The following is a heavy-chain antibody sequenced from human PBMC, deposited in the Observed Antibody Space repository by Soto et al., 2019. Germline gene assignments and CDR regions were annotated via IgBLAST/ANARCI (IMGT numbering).Heavy chain of an antibody. CDR1: GGSFSCYN. CDR3: ARGRGSVFFFCRQTTAYGMDV. CDR2: INHSGST. V-gene: IGHV4-34*01. D-gene: IGHD3-10*01. J-gene: IGHJ6*02. Sequence: SETLSVTCAVYGGSFSCYNWSWIGQVPVKGLEWIGEINHSGSTNYNPSLKSRVTISVDTSKNQFSLKLSSVTAADTAVYYCARGRGSVFFFCRQTTAYGMDVWGQGTTVTVSS.